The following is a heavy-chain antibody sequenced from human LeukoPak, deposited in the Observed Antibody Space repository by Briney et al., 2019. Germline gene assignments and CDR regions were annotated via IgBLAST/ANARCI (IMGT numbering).Heavy chain of an antibody. Sequence: ASVKVSCKASGYTFTGYYMHWVRQAPGQGLEWMGWINPNSGGTNYAQKFQGRVTMTRDTSIGTAYMELSRLRSDDTAVYYCARDSPYDSSGYKFDPWGQGTLVTVSS. J-gene: IGHJ5*02. CDR1: GYTFTGYY. V-gene: IGHV1-2*02. CDR3: ARDSPYDSSGYKFDP. D-gene: IGHD3-22*01. CDR2: INPNSGGT.